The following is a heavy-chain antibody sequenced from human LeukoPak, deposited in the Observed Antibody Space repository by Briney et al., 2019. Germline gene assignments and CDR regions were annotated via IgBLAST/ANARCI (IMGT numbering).Heavy chain of an antibody. J-gene: IGHJ5*02. D-gene: IGHD1-26*01. CDR2: IYHSGSA. CDR3: ARDQGSIVGATQAWFDP. CDR1: GGSISSYY. V-gene: IGHV4-59*12. Sequence: SETLSLTCTVSGGSISSYYWSWIRQPPGKGLEWIGYIYHSGSAYYNPSLKSRVTISVDRSKNQFSLKLSSVTAADTAVYYCARDQGSIVGATQAWFDPWGQGTLVTVSS.